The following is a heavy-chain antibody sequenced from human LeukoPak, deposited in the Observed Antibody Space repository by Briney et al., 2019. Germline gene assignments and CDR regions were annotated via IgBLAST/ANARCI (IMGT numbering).Heavy chain of an antibody. CDR2: ISYDGSNK. Sequence: GRSLRLSCAASGFTFSSYGMHWVRQAPGKGLEWVAVISYDGSNKYYADSVKGRFTISRDNSKNTLYLQMNSLRSEDTAVYYCARDVTMVRGVINYGMDVWGQGTTVTVSS. CDR3: ARDVTMVRGVINYGMDV. J-gene: IGHJ6*02. V-gene: IGHV3-30*03. CDR1: GFTFSSYG. D-gene: IGHD3-10*01.